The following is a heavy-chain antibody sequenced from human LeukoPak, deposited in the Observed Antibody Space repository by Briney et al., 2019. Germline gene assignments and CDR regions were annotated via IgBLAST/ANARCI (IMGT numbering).Heavy chain of an antibody. J-gene: IGHJ1*01. Sequence: GGSLRLSCAASGFTANSNYMSWVRQAPGKGLEWVSVIYSGSSADYADSVKGRFTISRDNSKNTLYLQMNSLRAEDTAVYYCATGGDHPYWGPGTLVTVSS. CDR3: ATGGDHPY. CDR2: IYSGSSA. CDR1: GFTANSNY. D-gene: IGHD2-21*02. V-gene: IGHV3-53*01.